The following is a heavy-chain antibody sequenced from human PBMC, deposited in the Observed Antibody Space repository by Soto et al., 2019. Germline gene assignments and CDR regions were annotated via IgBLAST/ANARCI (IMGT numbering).Heavy chain of an antibody. Sequence: ASVKVSCKASGYTFTGYYMHWVRQAPGQGLEWMGWINPNSGGTNYAQKFQGRVTMTRDTSISTAYMELSRLISDDTAVYYCARAEIVAVPAAILFDPWGQGTLVTVSS. CDR2: INPNSGGT. V-gene: IGHV1-2*02. CDR3: ARAEIVAVPAAILFDP. CDR1: GYTFTGYY. D-gene: IGHD2-2*01. J-gene: IGHJ5*02.